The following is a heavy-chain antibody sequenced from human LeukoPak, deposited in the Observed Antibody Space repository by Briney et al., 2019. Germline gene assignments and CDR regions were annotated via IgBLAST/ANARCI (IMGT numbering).Heavy chain of an antibody. Sequence: ASVKASCKASGGTFSSYAISWVRQAPGQGLEWMGRIIPILGIANYAQKFQGRVTITADKSTSTAYMELSSLRSEDTAVYYCARGGDQYYGMDVWGQGTTVTVSS. CDR1: GGTFSSYA. J-gene: IGHJ6*02. V-gene: IGHV1-69*04. CDR3: ARGGDQYYGMDV. CDR2: IIPILGIA. D-gene: IGHD2-21*02.